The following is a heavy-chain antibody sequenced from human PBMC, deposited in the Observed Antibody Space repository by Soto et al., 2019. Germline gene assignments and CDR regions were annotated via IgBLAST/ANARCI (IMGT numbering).Heavy chain of an antibody. CDR3: ATYCGGDTCPPGPRK. CDR1: GYSLSPYY. CDR2: INPNGGST. J-gene: IGHJ3*01. D-gene: IGHD2-21*01. Sequence: QVHLVQSGAEVKKPGASVKVYCKASGYSLSPYYMHWVRQAPGQGLEWMAIINPNGGSTKNAQKFQGRVTVTRDTSTSTVYMELSRLTSEDTATYYCATYCGGDTCPPGPRKWGQGTMVTVSS. V-gene: IGHV1-46*03.